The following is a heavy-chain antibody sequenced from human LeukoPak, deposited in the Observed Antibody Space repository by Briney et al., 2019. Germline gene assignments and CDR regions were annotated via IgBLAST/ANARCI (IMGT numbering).Heavy chain of an antibody. D-gene: IGHD5-24*01. Sequence: ASVKVSCKASGYTFTSYGISWVRQAPGQGLEWMGWISAYNGNTNYAQKLQGRVTLTTDTSTSTAYMELRSLTSDDTAVYYCARRRTWLQYTKAYFDYWGQGTLVTVSS. V-gene: IGHV1-18*01. CDR2: ISAYNGNT. J-gene: IGHJ4*02. CDR1: GYTFTSYG. CDR3: ARRRTWLQYTKAYFDY.